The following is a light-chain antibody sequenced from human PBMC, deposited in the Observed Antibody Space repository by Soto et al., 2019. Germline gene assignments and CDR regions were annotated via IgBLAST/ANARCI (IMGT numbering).Light chain of an antibody. CDR3: QQYNNWSIT. CDR1: QGVSSSY. Sequence: EIVLTQSPGTLSLSPGERATLSCRASQGVSSSYLAWYQQKPGQAPSLLIYGASTRATGIPDRVSGSGSGTEFTLTISSLQSEDFAVYYCQQYNNWSITFGQGTRLEIK. CDR2: GAS. J-gene: IGKJ5*01. V-gene: IGKV3-20*01.